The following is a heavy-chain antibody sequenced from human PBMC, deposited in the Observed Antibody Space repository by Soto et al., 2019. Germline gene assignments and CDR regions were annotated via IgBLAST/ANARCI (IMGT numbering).Heavy chain of an antibody. CDR1: GGTFSSYF. V-gene: IGHV1-69*01. Sequence: QVQLVQSGAEVKKAGSSVKVSCKVSGGTFSSYFINWVRQAPGQGLEWVGGIIPVFGTGSYAEKFQGRVTSTADESTSTAYMELSRLRSDDTAVYYCARETPSAAAAYYYYGLDVWGQGTTVTVPS. D-gene: IGHD6-13*01. J-gene: IGHJ6*02. CDR3: ARETPSAAAAYYYYGLDV. CDR2: IIPVFGTG.